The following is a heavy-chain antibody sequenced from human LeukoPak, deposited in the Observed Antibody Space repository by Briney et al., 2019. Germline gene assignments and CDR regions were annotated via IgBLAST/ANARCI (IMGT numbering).Heavy chain of an antibody. V-gene: IGHV3-23*01. J-gene: IGHJ4*02. CDR2: ITTSGGST. Sequence: GGSLRLSCAASGFTFSSYTMSWVRQAPGKGLEWVSTITTSGGSTYYADSVKGRFTISRDNSKNTLYLQMNSLRAEDTAVYYCAKDRPNYDFWSGDDFDYWGQGTLVTVSS. CDR1: GFTFSSYT. D-gene: IGHD3-3*01. CDR3: AKDRPNYDFWSGDDFDY.